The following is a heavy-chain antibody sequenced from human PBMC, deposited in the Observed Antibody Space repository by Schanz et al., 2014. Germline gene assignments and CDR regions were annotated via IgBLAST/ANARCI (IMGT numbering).Heavy chain of an antibody. CDR1: GGSISSHF. CDR3: YGMDV. CDR2: IYNSGST. J-gene: IGHJ6*02. V-gene: IGHV4-59*11. Sequence: QVQLQESGPGLVKPSEALSLTCTVSGGSISSHFWTWIRQPPGKGLEWIGNIYNSGSTKYNPSVKSRVTIAVDTPKTQFSLKLSSVTAADTAVYYCYGMDVWGQGTTVTVSS.